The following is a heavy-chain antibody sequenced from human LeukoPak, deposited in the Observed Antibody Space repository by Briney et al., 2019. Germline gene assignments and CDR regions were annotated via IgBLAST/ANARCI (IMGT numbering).Heavy chain of an antibody. V-gene: IGHV4-34*01. Sequence: PSETLSLTCAVYGGSFSGYYWSWIRQPPGKGLEWIGEFNHSGSTNYNPSLKSRVTISVDTSKNQFSLKLSSVTAADTAVYYCGRGRMLWLPPSGVWYFDLWGRGTLVTVSS. CDR2: FNHSGST. J-gene: IGHJ2*01. CDR1: GGSFSGYY. CDR3: GRGRMLWLPPSGVWYFDL. D-gene: IGHD5-18*01.